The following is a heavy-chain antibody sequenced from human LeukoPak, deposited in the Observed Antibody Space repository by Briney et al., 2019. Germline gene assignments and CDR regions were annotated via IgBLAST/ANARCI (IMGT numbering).Heavy chain of an antibody. CDR2: INRRGHT. V-gene: IGHV3-43*01. D-gene: IGHD2-21*02. Sequence: GGSLRLSCAASGFTFDRFTIHWVRHTPGKGLEWVSLINRRGHTFYADSVKGRFTISRDNSRNSVFLQMNSLRPEDTALYHCAKEVDCPSDCLFFHFWGQGTLVTVSS. CDR1: GFTFDRFT. J-gene: IGHJ4*02. CDR3: AKEVDCPSDCLFFHF.